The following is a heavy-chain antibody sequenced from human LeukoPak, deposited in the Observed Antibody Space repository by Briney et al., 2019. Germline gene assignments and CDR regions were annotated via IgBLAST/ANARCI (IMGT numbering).Heavy chain of an antibody. J-gene: IGHJ4*02. CDR3: AREGYYYGSGSYASPDY. Sequence: GGSLRLSCAASGFTFSNYWMHWVRQTPGKGLEWVANIKNDGSEKYYVDSVKGRFTISRDNAKNSLYLQMNSLRAEDTAIYYCAREGYYYGSGSYASPDYWGQGTLVTVSS. CDR1: GFTFSNYW. D-gene: IGHD3-10*01. V-gene: IGHV3-7*01. CDR2: IKNDGSEK.